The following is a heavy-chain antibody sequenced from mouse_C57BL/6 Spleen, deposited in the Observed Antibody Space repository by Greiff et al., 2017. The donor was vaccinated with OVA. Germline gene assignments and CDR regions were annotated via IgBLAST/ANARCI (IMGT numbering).Heavy chain of an antibody. J-gene: IGHJ4*01. CDR1: GFTFSSYT. CDR2: ISGGGGNP. V-gene: IGHV5-9*01. D-gene: IGHD3-3*01. CDR3: ARHHGLGAMDY. Sequence: DVKLVESGGGLVKPGGSLKLSCAASGFTFSSYTMSWVRQTPEKRLEWVATISGGGGNPYYPDSVKGRFTISRDNAKNTLYLQMSSLGSEDTALYYCARHHGLGAMDYWGQGTSVTVSS.